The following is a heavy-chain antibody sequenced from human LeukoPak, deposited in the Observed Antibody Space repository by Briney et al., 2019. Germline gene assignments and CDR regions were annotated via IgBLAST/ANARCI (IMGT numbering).Heavy chain of an antibody. CDR2: ISSSGSSL. J-gene: IGHJ4*02. Sequence: PGGSLRLSCAVSGLTFSDYYMSWIRQAPGKGLEWVSYISSSGSSLFYADSVKGRFTISRDNAKNSLYLQMNSLRAEGTAVYYCARRPYSSSWYYFDYWGQGTLVTVSP. D-gene: IGHD6-13*01. CDR3: ARRPYSSSWYYFDY. CDR1: GLTFSDYY. V-gene: IGHV3-11*04.